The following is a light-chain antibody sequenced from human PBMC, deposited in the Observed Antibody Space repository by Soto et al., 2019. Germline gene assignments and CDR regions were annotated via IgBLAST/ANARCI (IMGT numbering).Light chain of an antibody. CDR3: CSYAGSSTWV. J-gene: IGLJ3*02. CDR2: EGS. CDR1: SSDVGSSNL. Sequence: QSALTQPAPVSGSPGQSITISCTGTSSDVGSSNLVSWYQQHPGKAPKLMIYEGSKRPSGVSDRFSGSKTGNTASLTISGLQAEDEGDYYCCSYAGSSTWVFGGGTKLTVL. V-gene: IGLV2-23*01.